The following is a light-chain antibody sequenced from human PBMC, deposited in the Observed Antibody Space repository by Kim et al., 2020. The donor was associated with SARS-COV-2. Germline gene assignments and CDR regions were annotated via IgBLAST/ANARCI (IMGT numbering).Light chain of an antibody. CDR3: QQYSSSPAT. J-gene: IGKJ1*01. V-gene: IGKV3-20*01. CDR1: QSVSSNY. CDR2: GAS. Sequence: STGERATLSCRASQSVSSNYLAWYQHKPGQAPRLLIYGASSRATGIPDRCSGSGSGTDFTLTITRLEPEDFAVYYCQQYSSSPATFGQGTKVDIK.